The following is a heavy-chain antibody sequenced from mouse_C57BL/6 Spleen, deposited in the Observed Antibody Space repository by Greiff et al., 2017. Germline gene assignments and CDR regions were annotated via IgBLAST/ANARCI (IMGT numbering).Heavy chain of an antibody. D-gene: IGHD6-1*01. CDR3: ARRGASIYLDY. Sequence: QVQLKQSGAELARPGASVKLSCKASGYTFTSYGISWVKQRTGQGLEWIGEIYPRSGNTYYNEKFKGKATLTADKSSSTAYMELRSLTSEDSAVYFCARRGASIYLDYWGQGTTLTVSS. CDR1: GYTFTSYG. V-gene: IGHV1-81*01. CDR2: IYPRSGNT. J-gene: IGHJ2*01.